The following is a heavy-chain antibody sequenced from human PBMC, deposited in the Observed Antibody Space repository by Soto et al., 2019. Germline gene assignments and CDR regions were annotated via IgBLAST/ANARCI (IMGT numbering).Heavy chain of an antibody. CDR1: GGSISSYY. J-gene: IGHJ5*02. D-gene: IGHD2-21*02. V-gene: IGHV4-34*01. Sequence: SSETLSHTCTVSGGSISSYYWSWIRQPPGKGLEWIGEINHSGSTNYNPSLKSRVTISVDTSKNQFSLKLSSVTAADTAVYYCARGLHTSDLAYCGGDCYSLNWFDPWGQGTLVTVSS. CDR2: INHSGST. CDR3: ARGLHTSDLAYCGGDCYSLNWFDP.